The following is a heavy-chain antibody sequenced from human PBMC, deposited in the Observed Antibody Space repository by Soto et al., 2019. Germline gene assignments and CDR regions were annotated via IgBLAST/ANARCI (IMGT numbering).Heavy chain of an antibody. CDR2: IYWDDDK. D-gene: IGHD6-19*01. CDR1: GFSLSTSGVG. V-gene: IGHV2-5*02. J-gene: IGHJ5*02. CDR3: AHRRLSQDSSGWYVWFDP. Sequence: QITLKESGPTLVKPTQTLTLTCTFSGFSLSTSGVGVGWIRQPPRKALEWLALIYWDDDKRYSPSLKSRLTITKDTSKNLVVLTITNMDPVDTATYYCAHRRLSQDSSGWYVWFDPWGQGTLVTVSS.